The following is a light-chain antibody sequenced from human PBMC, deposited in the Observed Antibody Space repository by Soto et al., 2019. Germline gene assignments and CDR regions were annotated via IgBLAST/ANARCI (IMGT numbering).Light chain of an antibody. J-gene: IGKJ4*01. CDR2: KAS. Sequence: DIQMTQSPSTLSASVGDRVTITCLASQSISSWLAWYQQKPGKAPKLLIYKASSLESGVPSRFSGSGSGTEFTLTISSLQPDDFATYYCQQYNSYPYNFGGGTKVDI. CDR3: QQYNSYPYN. V-gene: IGKV1-5*03. CDR1: QSISSW.